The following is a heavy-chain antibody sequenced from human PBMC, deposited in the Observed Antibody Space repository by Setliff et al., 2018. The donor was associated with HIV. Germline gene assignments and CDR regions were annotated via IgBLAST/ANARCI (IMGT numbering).Heavy chain of an antibody. CDR2: INYDENSE. V-gene: IGHV3-30*02. J-gene: IGHJ3*02. CDR1: GFTFTAHG. Sequence: HPGGSLRLSCAASGFTFTAHGMHWVRQAPDKGLEWVAFINYDENSEYYADSVKGRVTISRDNFRNTVDLQMNSLRTEDTAVYYCAKDGDYRNGDYDAFDIWGLGTMVTVSS. D-gene: IGHD4-4*01. CDR3: AKDGDYRNGDYDAFDI.